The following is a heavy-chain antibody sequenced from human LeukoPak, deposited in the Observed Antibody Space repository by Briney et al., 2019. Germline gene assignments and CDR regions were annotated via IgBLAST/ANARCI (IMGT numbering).Heavy chain of an antibody. CDR1: GYTFTNYG. J-gene: IGHJ6*02. CDR2: ISAYNGNT. Sequence: ASVKVSCKASGYTFTNYGISWVRQAPGQGLEWMGWISAYNGNTNYAQKLQGRVTMTTDTSTSTAYMELRSQRSDDTAVYYCARVSITLVRGVTYYYCMDVWGQGTTVTVSS. D-gene: IGHD3-10*01. CDR3: ARVSITLVRGVTYYYCMDV. V-gene: IGHV1-18*01.